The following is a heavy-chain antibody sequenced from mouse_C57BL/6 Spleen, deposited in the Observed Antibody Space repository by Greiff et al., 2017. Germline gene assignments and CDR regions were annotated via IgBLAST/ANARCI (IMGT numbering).Heavy chain of an antibody. CDR2: IYPGDGDT. CDR3: ARGYSNYMYYFDY. CDR1: GYAFSSSW. J-gene: IGHJ2*01. V-gene: IGHV1-82*01. Sequence: QVQLQQSGPELVKPGASVKISRKASGYAFSSSWMNWVKQRPGKGLEWIGRIYPGDGDTNYNGKFKGKATLTADKSSSTAYMQLSSLTSEDSAVYFCARGYSNYMYYFDYWGQGTTLTVSS. D-gene: IGHD2-5*01.